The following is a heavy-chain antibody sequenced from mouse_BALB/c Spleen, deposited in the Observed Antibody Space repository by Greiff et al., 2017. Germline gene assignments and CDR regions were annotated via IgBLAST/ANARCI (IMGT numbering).Heavy chain of an antibody. CDR1: GFSLTSYG. J-gene: IGHJ4*01. D-gene: IGHD2-14*01. V-gene: IGHV2-2*02. Sequence: QVQLKQSGPGLVQPSQSLSITCTVSGFSLTSYGVHWVRQSPGKGLEWLGVIWSGGSTDYNAAFISRLSISKDNSKSQVFFKMNSLQANDTAIYYCARRGYDDGNYAMDDWGQGTSVTVSS. CDR3: ARRGYDDGNYAMDD. CDR2: IWSGGST.